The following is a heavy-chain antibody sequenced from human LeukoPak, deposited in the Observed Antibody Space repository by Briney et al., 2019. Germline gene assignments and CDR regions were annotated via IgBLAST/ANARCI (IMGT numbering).Heavy chain of an antibody. V-gene: IGHV1-2*02. CDR3: ARDLIVGATTEYYFDY. Sequence: ASVKVSCKASGYTFTGYYMHWVRQAPGQGLEWRGWINPNSGGTNYAQKFQGRVTMTRDTSISTAYMELSRLRSDDTAVYYCARDLIVGATTEYYFDYWGQGTLVTVSS. CDR1: GYTFTGYY. D-gene: IGHD1-26*01. J-gene: IGHJ4*02. CDR2: INPNSGGT.